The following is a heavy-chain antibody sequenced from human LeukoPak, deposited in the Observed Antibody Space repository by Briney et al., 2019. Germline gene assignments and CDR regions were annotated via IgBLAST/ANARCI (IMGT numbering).Heavy chain of an antibody. D-gene: IGHD6-19*01. CDR3: ARGMSSGRYAVDI. CDR1: GFTFSTYS. V-gene: IGHV3-48*01. Sequence: PGGSLRLSCAASGFTFSTYSMNWVSQAPGKGLDWVSYISSSSSTIYYADSGKGRFTISRDSAKNSLYLQMNSLRAEDTAVYYCARGMSSGRYAVDIWGQGTMVTVSS. CDR2: ISSSSSTI. J-gene: IGHJ3*02.